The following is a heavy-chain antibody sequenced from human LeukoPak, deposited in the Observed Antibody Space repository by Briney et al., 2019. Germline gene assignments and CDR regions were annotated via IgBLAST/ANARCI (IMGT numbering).Heavy chain of an antibody. CDR1: GGSFSVYY. D-gene: IGHD4-11*01. Sequence: PSETLSLTCAVYGGSFSVYYWGWIRQPPGKGLEWIGEINHSGSTNYNPSLKSRVTISVDTSKNQFSLKLSSVTAADTAVYYCARAGVTTSRYYYYGMDVWGQGTTVTVSS. V-gene: IGHV4-34*01. J-gene: IGHJ6*02. CDR3: ARAGVTTSRYYYYGMDV. CDR2: INHSGST.